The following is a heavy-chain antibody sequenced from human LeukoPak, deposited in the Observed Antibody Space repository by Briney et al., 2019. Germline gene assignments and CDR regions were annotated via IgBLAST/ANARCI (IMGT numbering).Heavy chain of an antibody. CDR1: GFTFSSYA. V-gene: IGHV3-13*01. D-gene: IGHD6-25*01. CDR2: IGTAGDT. CDR3: ARGGKGLGFDP. J-gene: IGHJ5*02. Sequence: GGSLRLSCAASGFTFSSYAMSWVRQATGKGLEWVSSIGTAGDTYYLGSVKGRFTISREIAKNSLSLRMNSLSAADTAVYYCARGGKGLGFDPWGQGTLVTVSS.